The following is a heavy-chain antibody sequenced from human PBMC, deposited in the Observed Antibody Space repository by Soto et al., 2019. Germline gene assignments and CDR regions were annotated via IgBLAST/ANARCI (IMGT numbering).Heavy chain of an antibody. Sequence: QVPLVQSGAEVKKPGASVKVSCKTSGYNFNAFDIHWVRQAAGQGLEWMGSMNPNSGNTALPQKFEGRVTLTRSTSTTTAYMELSSLTSEDTAVYYCARNLAVVPGYLRHWGQGTLVIVSS. CDR1: GYNFNAFD. J-gene: IGHJ4*02. CDR3: ARNLAVVPGYLRH. V-gene: IGHV1-8*01. CDR2: MNPNSGNT. D-gene: IGHD6-13*01.